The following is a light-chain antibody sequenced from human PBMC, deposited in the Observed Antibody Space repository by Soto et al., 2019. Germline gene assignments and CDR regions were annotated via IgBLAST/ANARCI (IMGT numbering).Light chain of an antibody. V-gene: IGKV3-20*01. CDR2: GTS. CDR1: QYVSSSY. Sequence: EIVLTQSPGTLSLSPGERATLSCRASQYVSSSYLAWYQQKPGQAPRLLIYGTSIRATGIPDRFSGSGSGTDFTLTISRLEPEDFAVYYCQQYGSSPRTFGQGSQVEIE. J-gene: IGKJ1*01. CDR3: QQYGSSPRT.